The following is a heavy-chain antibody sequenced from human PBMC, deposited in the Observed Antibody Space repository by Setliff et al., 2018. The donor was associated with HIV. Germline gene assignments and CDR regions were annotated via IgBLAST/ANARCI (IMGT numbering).Heavy chain of an antibody. CDR3: ARSGSYVGPIQH. V-gene: IGHV4-39*07. D-gene: IGHD3-10*02. J-gene: IGHJ1*01. Sequence: KPSETLSLTCTVSGGSISSSHDFWNWIRQPPGKGLEWTGAISYGGITYYNPSLTSRVTISVDTSKNQFSLKLTSVTAADTAVYYCARSGSYVGPIQHWGQGTLVTVSS. CDR2: ISYGGIT. CDR1: GGSISSSHDF.